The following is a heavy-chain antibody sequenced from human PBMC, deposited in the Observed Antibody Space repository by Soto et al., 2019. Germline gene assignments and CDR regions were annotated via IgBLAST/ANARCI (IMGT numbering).Heavy chain of an antibody. V-gene: IGHV1-18*01. D-gene: IGHD2-15*01. Sequence: ASVKVSCKASGYTFTSYGISWVRQAPGQGLEWMGWISAYNGNTNYAQKLQGRVTMTTDTSTSTAYMELRSLRSDDTAVYYCVVAAQPNYLDYCGQRSPVPVS. CDR3: VVAAQPNYLDY. CDR1: GYTFTSYG. J-gene: IGHJ4*01. CDR2: ISAYNGNT.